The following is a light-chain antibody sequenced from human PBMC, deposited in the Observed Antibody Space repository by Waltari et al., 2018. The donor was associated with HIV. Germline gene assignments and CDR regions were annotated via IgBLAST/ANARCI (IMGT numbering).Light chain of an antibody. CDR1: QNVRGA. V-gene: IGKV3-15*01. Sequence: EIVLTQSPATLSVSPGERATLSCRTSQNVRGALAWYQQKPGQAPRLLIFDVSTRATGAPPRFSGGGSGTEFTLTISSLQSEDSAFYYCQQYNNWPPYTFGQGTKLEIK. CDR2: DVS. CDR3: QQYNNWPPYT. J-gene: IGKJ2*01.